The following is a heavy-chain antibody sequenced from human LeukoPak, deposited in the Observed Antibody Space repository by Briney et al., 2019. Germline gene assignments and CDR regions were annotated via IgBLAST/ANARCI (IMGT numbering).Heavy chain of an antibody. CDR2: IQQDGSEK. CDR1: GFTFSTFW. J-gene: IGHJ4*02. V-gene: IGHV3-7*01. D-gene: IGHD3-22*01. Sequence: GGSLRLSCAASGFTFSTFWMSWVRQAPGKGLEWVANIQQDGSEKYYVDSVKGRFAISRDNAKYSLYLQMNSLRAEDTAVYYCAREDSSGSGEDYWGQGTLVTVSS. CDR3: AREDSSGSGEDY.